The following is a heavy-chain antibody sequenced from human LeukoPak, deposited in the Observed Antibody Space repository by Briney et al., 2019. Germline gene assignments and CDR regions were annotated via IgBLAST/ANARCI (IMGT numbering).Heavy chain of an antibody. D-gene: IGHD4-17*01. CDR2: ISRDSSVI. Sequence: GGSLRLSCEASGFSFSFYPMIWVRQAPGKALEWLSYISRDSSVIYYADSVKGRFTISRDNAKNSLYLQMNSLRDEDTAVHYFARKITVTTYDNYYGMDVWGQGTTVTVYS. CDR3: ARKITVTTYDNYYGMDV. CDR1: GFSFSFYP. V-gene: IGHV3-48*02. J-gene: IGHJ6*02.